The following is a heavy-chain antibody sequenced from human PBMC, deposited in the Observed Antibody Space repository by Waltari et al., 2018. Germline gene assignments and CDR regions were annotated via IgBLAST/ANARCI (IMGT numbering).Heavy chain of an antibody. CDR1: GYTFTGYY. CDR2: INPNSGGT. V-gene: IGHV1-2*02. CDR3: ARASGDGYNYWVDY. Sequence: QVQLVQSGAEVKKPGASVKVSCKASGYTFTGYYMHWVRQAPGQGLEWMGWINPNSGGTNYAKKFQGRVTMTRDTSISTAYMELSRLRSDDTAVYYCARASGDGYNYWVDYWGQGTLVTVSS. D-gene: IGHD5-12*01. J-gene: IGHJ4*02.